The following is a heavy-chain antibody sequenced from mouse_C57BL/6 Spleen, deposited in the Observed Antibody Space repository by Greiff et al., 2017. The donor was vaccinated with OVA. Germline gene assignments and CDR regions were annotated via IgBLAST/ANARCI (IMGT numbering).Heavy chain of an antibody. Sequence: EVHLVESGGGLVQPKGSLKLSCAASGFSFNTYAMNWVRQAPGKGLEWVARIRSKSNNYATYYADSVKDRFTISRDDSESMLYLQMNNLKTEDTAMYYCVRQTYGSSLWYFDVWGTGTTVTVSS. V-gene: IGHV10-1*01. D-gene: IGHD1-1*01. CDR1: GFSFNTYA. CDR2: IRSKSNNYAT. CDR3: VRQTYGSSLWYFDV. J-gene: IGHJ1*03.